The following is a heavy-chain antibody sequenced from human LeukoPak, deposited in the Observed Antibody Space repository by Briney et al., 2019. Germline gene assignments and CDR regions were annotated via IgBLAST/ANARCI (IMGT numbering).Heavy chain of an antibody. J-gene: IGHJ3*02. Sequence: GASVKVSCKASGGTFSSYAISWVRQAPGQGLEWMGGIIPIFGTANYAQKFQGRVTITADESTSTAYMELSSLRSEDTAVYYCARAPMGYSSSVGAFDIWGQGTMVTVSS. CDR2: IIPIFGTA. D-gene: IGHD6-6*01. CDR1: GGTFSSYA. V-gene: IGHV1-69*13. CDR3: ARAPMGYSSSVGAFDI.